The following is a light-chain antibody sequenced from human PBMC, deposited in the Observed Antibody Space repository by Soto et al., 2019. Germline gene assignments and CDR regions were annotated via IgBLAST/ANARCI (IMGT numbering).Light chain of an antibody. Sequence: EIVMTQSPATLSVSPGERVTLSCRASQSVGSSLAWYQQKPGQAPRLLIYGASTRATGIPARFSGSGSGTDFTLAISSLQSEDFAVYCCQQYNNWPPITFGQGTRLEIK. CDR2: GAS. V-gene: IGKV3-15*01. CDR3: QQYNNWPPIT. J-gene: IGKJ5*01. CDR1: QSVGSS.